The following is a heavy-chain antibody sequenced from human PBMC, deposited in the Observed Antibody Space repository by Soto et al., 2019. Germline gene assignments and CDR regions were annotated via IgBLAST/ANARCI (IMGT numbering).Heavy chain of an antibody. CDR3: ARGRYGDY. CDR1: GYAFTTYG. V-gene: IGHV1-18*01. J-gene: IGHJ4*02. D-gene: IGHD1-1*01. Sequence: QFHLVQSGAEVTKPGASVKVSCKGSGYAFTTYGITWVRQAPGQGLEWMGWISAHNGNTNYAQKLQGRVTVTRDTSTSTAYMDLRSLISDDTAVYYCARGRYGDYWGQGARVTVSS. CDR2: ISAHNGNT.